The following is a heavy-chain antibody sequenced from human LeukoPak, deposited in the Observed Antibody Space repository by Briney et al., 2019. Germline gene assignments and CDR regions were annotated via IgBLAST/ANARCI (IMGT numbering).Heavy chain of an antibody. CDR3: ARDCGGGSCYPFDY. Sequence: SETLSLTCAVYGGSFSGYYWSWIRQPPGKGLEWIGEINHSGSTNYNPSLKSRVTISVDTSKNQFSLKLSSVTAADTAVYYCARDCGGGSCYPFDYWGQGTLVTVSS. CDR1: GGSFSGYY. D-gene: IGHD2-15*01. CDR2: INHSGST. V-gene: IGHV4-34*01. J-gene: IGHJ4*02.